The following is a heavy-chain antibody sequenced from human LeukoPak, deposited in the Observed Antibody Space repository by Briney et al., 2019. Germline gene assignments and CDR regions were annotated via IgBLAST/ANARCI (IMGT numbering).Heavy chain of an antibody. V-gene: IGHV3-7*01. CDR3: TRDSRGTFDY. D-gene: IGHD2/OR15-2a*01. J-gene: IGHJ4*02. CDR2: IKQDGSEK. CDR1: GFTFSSYW. Sequence: GGSLRLSCAASGFTFSSYWMRWVRQAPGKGLECVANIKQDGSEKYYVDSVKGRFTISRDNGKNSLYLQMNSLRAEDTAAYYCTRDSRGTFDYWGQGTLVTVSS.